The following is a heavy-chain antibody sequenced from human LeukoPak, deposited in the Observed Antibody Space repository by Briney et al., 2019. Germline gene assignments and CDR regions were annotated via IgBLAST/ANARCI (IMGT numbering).Heavy chain of an antibody. CDR1: GYTFTGYY. J-gene: IGHJ5*02. Sequence: ASVEVSCKASGYTFTGYYMHWVRQAPGQGLEWMGWINPNSGGTNYAQKFQGRVTMTRDTSISTAYMELSRLRSDDTAVYYCARDTVVPAAIWFDPWGQGTLVTVSS. V-gene: IGHV1-2*02. D-gene: IGHD2-2*01. CDR2: INPNSGGT. CDR3: ARDTVVPAAIWFDP.